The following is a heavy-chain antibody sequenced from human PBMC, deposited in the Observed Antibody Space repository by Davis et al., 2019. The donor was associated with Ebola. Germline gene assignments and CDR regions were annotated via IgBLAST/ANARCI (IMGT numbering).Heavy chain of an antibody. CDR1: GGSISSSSYY. D-gene: IGHD4-23*01. CDR3: APFPSFWDHYGGNGGDY. CDR2: IYYSGST. Sequence: MPGGSLRLSCTVSGGSISSSSYYWGWIRQPPGKGLEWIGSIYYSGSTYYNPSLKSRVTISVDTSKNQFSLKLSSVTAADTAVYYCAPFPSFWDHYGGNGGDYWGQGTLVTVSS. V-gene: IGHV4-39*01. J-gene: IGHJ4*02.